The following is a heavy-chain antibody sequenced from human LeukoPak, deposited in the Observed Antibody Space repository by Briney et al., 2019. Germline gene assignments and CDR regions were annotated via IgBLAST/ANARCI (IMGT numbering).Heavy chain of an antibody. CDR1: GFTFSSHG. Sequence: PGGPLRLSCAASGFTFSSHGMSWVRQAPAQGLEWVSGISGSGENTYNADPVKGRFTISRDNSRRTLYLQMNNLRVEDTAVYYCVRDRLNYASGYFDYWGQGTLVTVSS. V-gene: IGHV3-23*01. D-gene: IGHD3-10*01. CDR2: ISGSGENT. J-gene: IGHJ4*02. CDR3: VRDRLNYASGYFDY.